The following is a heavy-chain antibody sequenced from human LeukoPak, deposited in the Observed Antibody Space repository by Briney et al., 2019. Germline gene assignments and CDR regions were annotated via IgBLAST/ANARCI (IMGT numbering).Heavy chain of an antibody. CDR1: GGTFSGYY. CDR3: ATGEDGDYYFQH. V-gene: IGHV4-34*01. J-gene: IGHJ1*01. CDR2: INHSGSS. D-gene: IGHD4-17*01. Sequence: PSETLSLTCAVYGGTFSGYYWSWIRQPPGKGLEWIGEINHSGSSNYNPSLKCRVTISVDTSKNQFSLKLSSVTAADTAVYYCATGEDGDYYFQHWGQGTLVTVSS.